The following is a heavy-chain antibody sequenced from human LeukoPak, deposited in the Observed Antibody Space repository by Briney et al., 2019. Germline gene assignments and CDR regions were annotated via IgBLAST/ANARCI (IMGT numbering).Heavy chain of an antibody. J-gene: IGHJ4*02. CDR3: ARDPSWTAGYFDY. CDR1: GASIGNYY. V-gene: IGHV4-59*01. Sequence: SETLSLTCTVSGASIGNYYWSWIRQPPGKGLEWIGYIYDSGSTNYNPSLKSRVTISVDTSKNQFSLKLSSVTAADTAVYYCARDPSWTAGYFDYWGQGTLVTVSS. CDR2: IYDSGST. D-gene: IGHD2-2*01.